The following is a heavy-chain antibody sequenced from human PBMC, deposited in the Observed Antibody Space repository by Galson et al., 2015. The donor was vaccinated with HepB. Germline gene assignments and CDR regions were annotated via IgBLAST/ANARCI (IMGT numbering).Heavy chain of an antibody. CDR3: AVALTRDAFPYYYYYGMDV. V-gene: IGHV1-58*01. CDR2: IVVGSGNT. Sequence: SVKVSCKASGFTFTSSAVQWVRQARGQRLEWIGWIVVGSGNTNYAQKFQERVTITRDMSTSTAYMELSSLRSEDTAVYYCAVALTRDAFPYYYYYGMDVWGQGTTVTVSS. CDR1: GFTFTSSA. D-gene: IGHD2/OR15-2a*01. J-gene: IGHJ6*02.